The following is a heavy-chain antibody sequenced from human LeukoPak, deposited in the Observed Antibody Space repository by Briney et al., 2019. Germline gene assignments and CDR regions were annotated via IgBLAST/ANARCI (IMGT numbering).Heavy chain of an antibody. V-gene: IGHV3-21*01. CDR1: GFTFSPYS. CDR3: ARDQYGYSYGSYFDY. Sequence: GGSLRLSCAASGFTFSPYSMNWVRQAPGKGLEWISSISSSASYIDYADSVKGRFTISRDNAKNSLYLEMNRLRAEDTAVYYCARDQYGYSYGSYFDYWGQGTLVTVSS. D-gene: IGHD5-18*01. J-gene: IGHJ4*02. CDR2: ISSSASYI.